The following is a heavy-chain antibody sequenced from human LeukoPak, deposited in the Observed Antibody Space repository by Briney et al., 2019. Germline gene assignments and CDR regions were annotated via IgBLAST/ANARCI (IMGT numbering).Heavy chain of an antibody. CDR3: AGPYSGNYY. CDR2: IRSKANNYAT. V-gene: IGHV3-73*01. Sequence: GGSLRLSCAASGFTFSGSAMHWVRQASGNGLEWVGRIRSKANNYATAYAASVKGRFTISRDDSKNTAYLQMNSLKVEDTAVYYCAGPYSGNYYWGQGTLVTVSS. CDR1: GFTFSGSA. J-gene: IGHJ4*02. D-gene: IGHD1-26*01.